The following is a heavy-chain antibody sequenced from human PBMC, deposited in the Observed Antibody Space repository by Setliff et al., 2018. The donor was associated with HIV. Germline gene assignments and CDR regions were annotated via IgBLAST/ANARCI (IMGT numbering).Heavy chain of an antibody. J-gene: IGHJ3*02. CDR1: GFTFTTYA. Sequence: PGGSLRLSCAASGFTFTTYAMHWVRQAPGKGLEWVAVISIYDGSEKYYADSVKGRLTISRDNSKNMLYLEMNSLRAEDTAIYYCAKRWGYSYVRAFDIWGQGTMVTVSS. CDR2: ISIYDGSEK. CDR3: AKRWGYSYVRAFDI. V-gene: IGHV3-30*04. D-gene: IGHD5-18*01.